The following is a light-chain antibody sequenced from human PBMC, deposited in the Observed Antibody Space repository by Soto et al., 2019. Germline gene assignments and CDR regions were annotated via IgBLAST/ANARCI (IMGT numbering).Light chain of an antibody. CDR3: QSYDSSLSGSGV. J-gene: IGLJ2*01. Sequence: SVLTQPPSVSGAPGQRVTISCAGSSSNIGAGYDVHWYQQLPGTAPKLLIYGNNNRPSGVPDRFSGSKSGTSASLAITGLQAEDEAEYYCQSYDSSLSGSGVFGGGTKLTVL. CDR1: SSNIGAGYD. CDR2: GNN. V-gene: IGLV1-40*01.